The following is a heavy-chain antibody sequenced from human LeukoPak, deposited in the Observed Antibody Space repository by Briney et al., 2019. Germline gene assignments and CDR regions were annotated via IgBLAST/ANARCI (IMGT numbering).Heavy chain of an antibody. D-gene: IGHD2-8*02. V-gene: IGHV3-7*01. CDR1: ALTSSACW. Sequence: GGSLRLFCAPSALTSSACWLTWLRRPPGKGVEWVANINKYGTENEYVDSVKGPFSIFRDNAKNSVFLQMDSPRAEDTAVYYCAIFAGAVPGNLLLWGKGTTVSVSA. CDR2: INKYGTEN. CDR3: AIFAGAVPGNLLL. J-gene: IGHJ6*04.